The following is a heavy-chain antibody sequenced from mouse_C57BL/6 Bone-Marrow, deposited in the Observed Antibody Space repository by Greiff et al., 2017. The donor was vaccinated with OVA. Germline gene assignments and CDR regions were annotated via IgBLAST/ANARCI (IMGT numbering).Heavy chain of an antibody. V-gene: IGHV1-59*01. J-gene: IGHJ2*01. Sequence: QVQLQQPGAELVRPGTSVKLSCKASGYTFTSYWLHWVQQRPGQGLEWIGVIDPSDSYTNYNQKFKGKATLTVDTSYSTAYMQLSSLTSEDAAVYYCARWQPGCDYWGQGTTLTVSS. CDR3: ARWQPGCDY. CDR1: GYTFTSYW. D-gene: IGHD6-1*01. CDR2: IDPSDSYT.